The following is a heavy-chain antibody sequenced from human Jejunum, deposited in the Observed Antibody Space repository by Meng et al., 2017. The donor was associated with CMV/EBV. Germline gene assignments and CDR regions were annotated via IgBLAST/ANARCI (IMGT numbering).Heavy chain of an antibody. CDR2: INPNSGNT. CDR3: AREHSGYDDF. Sequence: SCKASGYSFTSYDIPWVRQASGQGLEWLGWINPNSGNTGYAQKFQGRVTMISNTSINTAYMQLSSLTSEDTAIYYCAREHSGYDDFWGQGTLVTVSS. CDR1: GYSFTSYD. J-gene: IGHJ4*02. D-gene: IGHD5-12*01. V-gene: IGHV1-8*01.